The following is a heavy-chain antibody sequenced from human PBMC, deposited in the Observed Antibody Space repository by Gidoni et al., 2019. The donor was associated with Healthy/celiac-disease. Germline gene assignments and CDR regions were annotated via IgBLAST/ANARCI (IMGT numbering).Heavy chain of an antibody. CDR2: INHSGST. Sequence: QVQLQQWGAGLLKPSETLSLTCAVYGGSFSGYYWSWIRQPPGKGLEWIGEINHSGSTNYNPSLKSRVTISVDTSKNQFSLKLSSVTAADTAVYYCARVAEITIFGVVTSYYGMDVWGQGTTVTVSS. CDR3: ARVAEITIFGVVTSYYGMDV. J-gene: IGHJ6*02. CDR1: GGSFSGYY. V-gene: IGHV4-34*01. D-gene: IGHD3-3*01.